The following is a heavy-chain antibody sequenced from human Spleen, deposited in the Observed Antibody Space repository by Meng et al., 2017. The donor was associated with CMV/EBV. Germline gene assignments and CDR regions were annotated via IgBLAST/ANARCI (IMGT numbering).Heavy chain of an antibody. D-gene: IGHD5-12*01. V-gene: IGHV3-48*03. J-gene: IGHJ4*02. CDR3: AAGGYSGYDYLPFCY. CDR2: ISSSGSTI. CDR1: GFTFSSYE. Sequence: GGSLRLSCAASGFTFSSYEMNWVRQAPGKGLEWVSYISSSGSTIYYADSVKGRFTISRDNAKNSLYLQMNSLRAEDTAVYYCAAGGYSGYDYLPFCYWGQGTLVTVSS.